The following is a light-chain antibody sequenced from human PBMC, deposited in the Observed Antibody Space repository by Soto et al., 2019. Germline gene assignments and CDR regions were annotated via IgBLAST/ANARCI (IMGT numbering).Light chain of an antibody. Sequence: QSVLTQPASVSGSPGQSITISCTGTSSDVGSYNLVSWYQQHPGKAPKLMIYEGSKRPSGVSNRFSGSKSGNTASLTISGLQAEDKADYYCCSYAGSSTFEVFGGGTKLTVL. CDR3: CSYAGSSTFEV. CDR1: SSDVGSYNL. J-gene: IGLJ3*02. CDR2: EGS. V-gene: IGLV2-23*03.